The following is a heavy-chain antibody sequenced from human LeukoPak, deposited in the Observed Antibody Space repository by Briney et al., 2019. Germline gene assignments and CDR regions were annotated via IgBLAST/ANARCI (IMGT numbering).Heavy chain of an antibody. CDR3: ARSRKLVATIGPLDF. CDR1: GGPISSYN. J-gene: IGHJ4*02. V-gene: IGHV4-59*01. Sequence: SETLSLTCTVSGGPISSYNWTWIRQPPAKGLEWIGYIHYSGSTDYNPSLKGRVTMSVDTAKNQFSLNLSSVTAADTAVYYCARSRKLVATIGPLDFWGQGALVTVSS. D-gene: IGHD5-12*01. CDR2: IHYSGST.